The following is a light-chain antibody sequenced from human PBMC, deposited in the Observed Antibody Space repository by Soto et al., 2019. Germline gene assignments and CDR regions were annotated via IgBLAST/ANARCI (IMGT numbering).Light chain of an antibody. CDR1: QSVLYSSNNKNY. Sequence: DIVMTQSPDSLAVSLGERATINCKSSQSVLYSSNNKNYLAWYQQKPGQPPKLLIYWASTRESGVPDRFSGSGSGTDFTLTISSLKAEDVEVYYCQQYYSTPYTFGQGTKLEIK. V-gene: IGKV4-1*01. CDR3: QQYYSTPYT. CDR2: WAS. J-gene: IGKJ2*01.